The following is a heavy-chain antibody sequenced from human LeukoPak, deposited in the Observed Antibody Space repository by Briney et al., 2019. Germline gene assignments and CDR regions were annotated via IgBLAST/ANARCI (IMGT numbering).Heavy chain of an antibody. CDR2: IYYSGST. Sequence: SETLSLTCTVSGGSISSSSYSWGWIRQPPGKGLEWIGSIYYSGSTYYNPSLKSRVTISVDTSKNQFSLKLSSVTAADTAVYYCASPVGSGYWGQGTLVTASS. CDR1: GGSISSSSYS. V-gene: IGHV4-39*01. D-gene: IGHD1-26*01. J-gene: IGHJ4*02. CDR3: ASPVGSGY.